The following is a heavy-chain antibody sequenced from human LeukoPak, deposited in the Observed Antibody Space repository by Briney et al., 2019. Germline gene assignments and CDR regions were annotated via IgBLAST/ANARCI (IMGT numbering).Heavy chain of an antibody. CDR1: GFTFSRHA. Sequence: GKSLGLSCEASGFTFSRHAMHWVRQAPGKGLEWVSTISISGGSTYYADSVKGRFTISRDNSKNTLYLQMNSLRAEDTTVYYCARDPRPYYYYYGMDVWGQGTTVTVSS. J-gene: IGHJ6*02. CDR2: ISISGGST. V-gene: IGHV3-23*01. CDR3: ARDPRPYYYYYGMDV.